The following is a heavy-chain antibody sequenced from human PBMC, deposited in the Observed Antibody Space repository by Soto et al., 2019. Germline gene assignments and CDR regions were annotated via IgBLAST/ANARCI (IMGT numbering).Heavy chain of an antibody. V-gene: IGHV4-59*01. CDR2: IYYSGST. J-gene: IGHJ6*02. CDR1: GFSISSYY. Sequence: SETRCLTCTVSGFSISSYYWSWIRQPPGKGLEWIGYIYYSGSTNYNPSLKSRVTISVDTSKNQFSLKLSSVTAADTAVYYCASSNIAAAGFYYYGMDVWGRGTTVTVSS. CDR3: ASSNIAAAGFYYYGMDV. D-gene: IGHD6-13*01.